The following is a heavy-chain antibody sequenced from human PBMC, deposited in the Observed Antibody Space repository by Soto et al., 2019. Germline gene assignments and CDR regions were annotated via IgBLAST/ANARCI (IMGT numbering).Heavy chain of an antibody. CDR2: IIPIFGAA. Sequence: SVKVSCKASGGTLSSYAISWVRQAPGQGLEWMGGIIPIFGAAIYAQKFRGRVTITADESKNTLYLQMNSLRAEDTAVYYCARDHRIAVAGTFHYYYYGMDVWGQGTTVTVSS. CDR1: GGTLSSYA. CDR3: ARDHRIAVAGTFHYYYYGMDV. J-gene: IGHJ6*02. D-gene: IGHD6-19*01. V-gene: IGHV1-69*13.